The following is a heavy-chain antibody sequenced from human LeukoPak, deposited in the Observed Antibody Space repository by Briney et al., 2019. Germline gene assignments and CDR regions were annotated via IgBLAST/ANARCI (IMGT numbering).Heavy chain of an antibody. J-gene: IGHJ6*02. Sequence: GGSLRLSCAASGFTFSTYAVNWVRQAPGKGLEGVSSISSSSSYIYYADSVKGRFTISRDNAKNSLYLQMNSLRAEDTAVYYCARGGDQPHYYGMDVWGQGTTVTVSS. V-gene: IGHV3-21*01. CDR2: ISSSSSYI. D-gene: IGHD7-27*01. CDR3: ARGGDQPHYYGMDV. CDR1: GFTFSTYA.